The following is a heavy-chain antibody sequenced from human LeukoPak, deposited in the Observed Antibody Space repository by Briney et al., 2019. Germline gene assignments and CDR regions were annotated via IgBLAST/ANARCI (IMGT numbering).Heavy chain of an antibody. CDR2: IYYSGST. J-gene: IGHJ6*03. Sequence: SETLSLTCTVSGGSISISSYYCGWIRQPPGKGLGWIGSIYYSGSTYYNPSRKSQVPSAVDTSKNQFSLKLSSVTAADTAVYSCASVRIAAFETYYMDVWGKGTTVTVSS. CDR1: GGSISISSYY. CDR3: ASVRIAAFETYYMDV. V-gene: IGHV4-39*07. D-gene: IGHD6-6*01.